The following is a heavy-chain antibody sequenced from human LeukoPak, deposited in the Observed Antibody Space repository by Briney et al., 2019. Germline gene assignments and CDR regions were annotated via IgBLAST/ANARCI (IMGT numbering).Heavy chain of an antibody. CDR3: AKTNGYCLD. CDR1: GFTFSSYG. J-gene: IGHJ4*02. CDR2: ISVSGGTR. Sequence: GGALRLSCAASGFTFSSYGMNWVRQAPGKGLEGVSGISVSGGTRYYADSVKRRLTISRDNSKKSLSLQASSLRAEYMAVYFCAKTNGYCLDWGEGSLNADSS. D-gene: IGHD2-8*01. V-gene: IGHV3-23*01.